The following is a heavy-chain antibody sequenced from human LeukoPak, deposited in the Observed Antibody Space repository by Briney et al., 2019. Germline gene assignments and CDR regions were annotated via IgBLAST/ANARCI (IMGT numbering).Heavy chain of an antibody. CDR2: IYYSGST. D-gene: IGHD5-24*01. Sequence: SETLSLTCTVSGGSISSSSYYWGWIRQPPGKGLEWIGIIYYSGSTYYNPSLKSRLTISVDMSKNQFSLKLSSVTAADTAVYYCARVRRDGYNGGYYFDYWGQGTLVTVSS. J-gene: IGHJ4*02. CDR3: ARVRRDGYNGGYYFDY. CDR1: GGSISSSSYY. V-gene: IGHV4-39*01.